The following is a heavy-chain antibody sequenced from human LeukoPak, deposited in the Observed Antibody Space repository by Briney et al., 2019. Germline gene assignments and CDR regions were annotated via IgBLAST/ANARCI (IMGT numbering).Heavy chain of an antibody. CDR3: ARHRRATTPYYYYGMDV. D-gene: IGHD5-24*01. J-gene: IGHJ6*02. Sequence: SETLSLTCSVSGYSISSGYYWGWFRQPPGKGLELIGSIHHAGSTSYNPSLKSRVTISVDTSKNQFSLKLSSVTAADTAVYYCARHRRATTPYYYYGMDVWGQGTTVTVSS. V-gene: IGHV4-38-2*01. CDR1: GYSISSGYY. CDR2: IHHAGST.